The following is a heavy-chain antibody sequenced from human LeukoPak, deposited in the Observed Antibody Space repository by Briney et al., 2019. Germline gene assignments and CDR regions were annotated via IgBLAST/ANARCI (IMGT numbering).Heavy chain of an antibody. Sequence: GGSLRLSCAASGFTFSSYAMSWVRQAPGKGLEWVSAISCSGGSTYYADSVKGRFTISRDNSKNTLYLQMNSLRAEDTAVYYCAKDMTYSYGYAYYYYGMDVWGQGTTVTVSS. CDR3: AKDMTYSYGYAYYYYGMDV. V-gene: IGHV3-23*01. CDR2: ISCSGGST. CDR1: GFTFSSYA. D-gene: IGHD5-18*01. J-gene: IGHJ6*02.